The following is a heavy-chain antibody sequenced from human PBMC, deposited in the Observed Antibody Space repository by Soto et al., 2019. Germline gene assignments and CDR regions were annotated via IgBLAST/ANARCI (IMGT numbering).Heavy chain of an antibody. D-gene: IGHD4-17*01. J-gene: IGHJ4*02. CDR3: ARDPPGGAYWAGFQY. Sequence: QVQLVESGGDVVQPGRSLPLSCLASGFSFSSHGMHWIRHAPGTGLEWLAVISYDGGNQNYADSVRDRFTISRDNSKNRGFLQINSLRPEDTSVYFCARDPPGGAYWAGFQYWGQGTLVIGSS. V-gene: IGHV3-30*03. CDR1: GFSFSSHG. CDR2: ISYDGGNQ.